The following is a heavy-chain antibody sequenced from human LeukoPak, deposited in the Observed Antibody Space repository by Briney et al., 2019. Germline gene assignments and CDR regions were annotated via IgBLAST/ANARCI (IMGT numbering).Heavy chain of an antibody. V-gene: IGHV1-69*05. CDR3: ARALYYYGSGSYSDY. CDR1: GGTFSSYA. Sequence: SVKVSCKASGGTFSSYAISWVRQAPGQGLEWMGGIIPIFGTANYAQKFQGRVTITTDESTSTAYMELSSLRSEDTAVYYCARALYYYGSGSYSDYWGQGTLVTASS. D-gene: IGHD3-10*01. CDR2: IIPIFGTA. J-gene: IGHJ4*02.